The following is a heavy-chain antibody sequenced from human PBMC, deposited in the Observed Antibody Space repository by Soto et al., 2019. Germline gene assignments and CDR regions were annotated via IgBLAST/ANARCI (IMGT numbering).Heavy chain of an antibody. CDR1: GGSISSSNYY. V-gene: IGHV4-39*01. CDR3: ARMGDFWSGPGELDP. D-gene: IGHD3-3*01. J-gene: IGHJ5*02. Sequence: PSETQSLTSTVSGGSISSSNYYWAWIRQSPGKGLEWIGSVYYNGFTYYNPSLKSRVTISVDTSKNQFSLKLTSVTAADTAVYYCARMGDFWSGPGELDPWGQGTLVTVSS. CDR2: VYYNGFT.